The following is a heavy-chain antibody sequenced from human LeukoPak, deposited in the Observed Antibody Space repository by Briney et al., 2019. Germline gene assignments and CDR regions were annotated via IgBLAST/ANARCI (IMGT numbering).Heavy chain of an antibody. D-gene: IGHD1-26*01. Sequence: GASVKVSCKASGYTFTSYGISWVRQAPGQVLEWMGWINPNSGGTNYAQKFQGRVTMTRDTSISTAYMELSRLRSDDTAVYYCARAGGIVGDFEFDYWGQGTLVTVSP. J-gene: IGHJ4*02. V-gene: IGHV1-2*02. CDR1: GYTFTSYG. CDR2: INPNSGGT. CDR3: ARAGGIVGDFEFDY.